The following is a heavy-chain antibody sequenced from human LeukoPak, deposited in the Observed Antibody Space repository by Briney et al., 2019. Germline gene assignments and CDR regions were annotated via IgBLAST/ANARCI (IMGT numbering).Heavy chain of an antibody. CDR1: GFTFGSYS. V-gene: IGHV3-21*01. CDR3: ARCYASGSYGIDY. CDR2: ISSTSRYI. D-gene: IGHD3-10*01. Sequence: GGSLRLSCAASGFTFGSYSMNWARQVPGRGLQWVSSISSTSRYIYYADSVKGRFTVSRDNAKNSLSLQMNSLGAEDTAVYYCARCYASGSYGIDYWGQGTRVTVSS. J-gene: IGHJ4*02.